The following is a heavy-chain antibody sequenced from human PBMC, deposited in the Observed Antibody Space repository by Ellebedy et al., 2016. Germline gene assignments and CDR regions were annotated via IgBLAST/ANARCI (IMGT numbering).Heavy chain of an antibody. D-gene: IGHD5-24*01. CDR2: VKKDGIEK. Sequence: GGSLRLSXAASGFIVSGYEMNWVRQAPGKGLEWVANVKKDGIEKHYGVSVKGRFTISRDNAKNSVYLQMTSLRVEDTAVYYCVRDHWTGYNWDAFDVWGQGTMVTVSS. V-gene: IGHV3-7*04. J-gene: IGHJ3*01. CDR3: VRDHWTGYNWDAFDV. CDR1: GFIVSGYE.